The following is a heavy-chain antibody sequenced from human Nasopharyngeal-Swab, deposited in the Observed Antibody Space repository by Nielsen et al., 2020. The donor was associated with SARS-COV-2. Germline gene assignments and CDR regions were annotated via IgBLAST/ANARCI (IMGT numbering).Heavy chain of an antibody. Sequence: LSLTCAASGFTFSDYYMSWIRQAPGKGLEWVSYISSSGSTIYYADSVKGRFTISRDNAKNSLYLQMNSLRAEDTAVYYCARAMTTVLSASGMDVWGQGTTVTVSS. J-gene: IGHJ6*02. V-gene: IGHV3-11*01. CDR1: GFTFSDYY. CDR2: ISSSGSTI. D-gene: IGHD4-11*01. CDR3: ARAMTTVLSASGMDV.